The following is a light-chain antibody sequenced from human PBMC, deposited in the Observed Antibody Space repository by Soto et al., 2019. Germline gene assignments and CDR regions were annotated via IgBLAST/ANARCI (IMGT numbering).Light chain of an antibody. CDR1: NSDVGSYKL. J-gene: IGLJ2*01. CDR2: EGS. CDR3: CSYAGSTTLVV. Sequence: QSALTQPASASGSPGQSITISCTGTNSDVGSYKLVSWYQQHPGKAPKLMIYEGSKRPSGVSNRFSGSKSGNTASLTISGLQAEDEADYYCCSYAGSTTLVVFGGGTKLTVL. V-gene: IGLV2-23*03.